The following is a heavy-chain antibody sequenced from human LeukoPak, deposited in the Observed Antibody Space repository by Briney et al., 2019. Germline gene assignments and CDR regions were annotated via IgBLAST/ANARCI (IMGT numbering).Heavy chain of an antibody. CDR3: ARRKGGLTVAGYYNWFDP. CDR2: TNYRSRWSS. J-gene: IGHJ5*02. Sequence: SQTLSHTCASSVDSVSSNIASWNWIRHSPSRCLECLAITNYRSRWSSNYAVSVKSRIIINPDTSKNQFSLKLSSVTAADTAVYYCARRKGGLTVAGYYNWFDPWGQGTLVTVSS. V-gene: IGHV6-1*01. D-gene: IGHD6-19*01. CDR1: VDSVSSNIAS.